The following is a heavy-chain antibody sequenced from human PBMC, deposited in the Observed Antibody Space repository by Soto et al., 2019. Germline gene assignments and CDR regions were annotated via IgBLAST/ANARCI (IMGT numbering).Heavy chain of an antibody. CDR1: GFTFSSYD. V-gene: IGHV3-13*04. CDR3: ARVRIAAAGTLSYYYGMDV. D-gene: IGHD6-13*01. CDR2: IGTAGDT. J-gene: IGHJ6*02. Sequence: GGSLSLSCAASGFTFSSYDMHWVRQATGKGLEWVSAIGTAGDTYYPGSVKGRFTISRENAKNSLYLQMNSLRAEDTAVYYCARVRIAAAGTLSYYYGMDVWGQGTTVTVSS.